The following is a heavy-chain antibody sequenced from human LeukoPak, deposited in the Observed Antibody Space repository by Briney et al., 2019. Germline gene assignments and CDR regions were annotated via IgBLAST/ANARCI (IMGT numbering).Heavy chain of an antibody. V-gene: IGHV4-31*03. D-gene: IGHD1-26*01. CDR1: GGSISSGGYY. CDR2: IYYSGST. Sequence: PSETLSLTCTVSGGSISSGGYYWSWIRQHPGKGLEWIGYIYYSGSTYYNPSLKSRVTISVDTSKNQFSLKLSPVTAADTAVYYCARGGGATEDWFDPWGQGTLVTVSS. CDR3: ARGGGATEDWFDP. J-gene: IGHJ5*02.